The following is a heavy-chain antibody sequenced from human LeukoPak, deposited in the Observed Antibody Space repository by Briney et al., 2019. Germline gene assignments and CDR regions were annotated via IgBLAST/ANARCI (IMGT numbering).Heavy chain of an antibody. V-gene: IGHV3-49*03. CDR1: GFTFGDYA. D-gene: IGHD2-15*01. J-gene: IGHJ4*02. CDR3: TRDCSGGSCYSGAAYYFDY. CDR2: IRSKAYGGTT. Sequence: GGSLRLSCTASGFTFGDYAMSWFRQAPGKGLEWVGFIRSKAYGGTTEYAASVKGRFTISRDDSKSIAYLQMNSLKTEDTAVYYCTRDCSGGSCYSGAAYYFDYWGQGTLVTVSS.